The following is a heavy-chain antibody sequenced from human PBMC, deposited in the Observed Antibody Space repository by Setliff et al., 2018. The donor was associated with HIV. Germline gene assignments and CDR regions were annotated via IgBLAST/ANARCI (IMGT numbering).Heavy chain of an antibody. J-gene: IGHJ4*02. V-gene: IGHV3-11*01. CDR3: ARVITVLRSSDWSYYFDY. CDR2: ISHSSSPR. Sequence: GGSLRLSCSVSGFTFSDNYMGWIRLAPGKGLEWSSSISHSSSPRHYADSVKGRFTISRDNAKNSLYLEMNRLRADDTAVYFCARVITVLRSSDWSYYFDYWGQGTLVTVS. D-gene: IGHD3-9*01. CDR1: GFTFSDNY.